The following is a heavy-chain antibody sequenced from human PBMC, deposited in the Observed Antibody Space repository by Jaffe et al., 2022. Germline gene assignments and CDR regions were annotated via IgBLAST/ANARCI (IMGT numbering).Heavy chain of an antibody. Sequence: QVQLVESGGGVVQPGGSLRLSCAASGFTFSSYGMHWVRQAPGKGLEWVAFIRYDGSNKYYADSVKGRFTISRDNSKNTLYLQMNSLRAEDTAVYYCAKDLRGDVVVPAANWFDPWGQGTLVTVSS. D-gene: IGHD2-2*01. CDR1: GFTFSSYG. CDR2: IRYDGSNK. CDR3: AKDLRGDVVVPAANWFDP. J-gene: IGHJ5*02. V-gene: IGHV3-30*02.